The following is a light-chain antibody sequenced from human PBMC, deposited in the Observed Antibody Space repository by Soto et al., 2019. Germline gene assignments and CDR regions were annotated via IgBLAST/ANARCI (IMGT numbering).Light chain of an antibody. V-gene: IGKV3-15*01. J-gene: IGKJ1*01. CDR2: GAS. CDR3: QQYKNWPRT. Sequence: DIVMTQSPATLSMSPGERASLSCRPSQSVSSNLAWYQQKPGQAPRLLIYGASTRATGIPARFSGSGSGTEFTLTISSLQSEDFAVYSCQQYKNWPRTFGQGTKV. CDR1: QSVSSN.